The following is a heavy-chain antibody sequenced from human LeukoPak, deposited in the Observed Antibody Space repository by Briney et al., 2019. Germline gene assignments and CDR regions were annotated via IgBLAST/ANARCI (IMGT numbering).Heavy chain of an antibody. CDR3: TRREYCSSTSCLFDY. V-gene: IGHV3-73*01. Sequence: PGGSLRLSCAASGFTFSGSAMHWVRQASGKGLEWVGRIRSKANSYATAYAASVKGRFTISRDDSKNTAYRQMNSLKTEDTAVYYCTRREYCSSTSCLFDYWGQGTLVTVSS. CDR2: IRSKANSYAT. J-gene: IGHJ4*02. D-gene: IGHD2-2*01. CDR1: GFTFSGSA.